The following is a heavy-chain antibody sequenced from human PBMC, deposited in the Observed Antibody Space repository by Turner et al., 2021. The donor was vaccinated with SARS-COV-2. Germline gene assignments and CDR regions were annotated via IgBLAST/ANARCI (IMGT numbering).Heavy chain of an antibody. V-gene: IGHV3-21*01. D-gene: IGHD3-22*01. J-gene: IGHJ4*02. Sequence: EVQLVESGGGVVTPGGSVRLSCAPSGFTFSSSRMNWVRQAPGKGLEWLSFISSSSSYIYDSDSVKGRFTISRDNAKNSLYLQMNSLRAEDTAVYYCARSPTAPGYYYDSSGYYTPYYFDYWGQGTLVTVSS. CDR2: ISSSSSYI. CDR1: GFTFSSSR. CDR3: ARSPTAPGYYYDSSGYYTPYYFDY.